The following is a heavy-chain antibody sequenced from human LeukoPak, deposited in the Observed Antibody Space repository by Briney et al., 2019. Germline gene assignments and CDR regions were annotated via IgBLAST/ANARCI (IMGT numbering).Heavy chain of an antibody. CDR3: AKSKRNLVVYGDWFDY. CDR1: GFTFSSYS. CDR2: ISGGGSTT. Sequence: GGSLRLSCAASGFTFSSYSMNWVRQAPGKGLEWVSAISGGGSTTYYADSVKGRFTISRDNSKNTLYLQMSSLRAEDTAVYYCAKSKRNLVVYGDWFDYWGQGTLVTVSS. D-gene: IGHD4-17*01. V-gene: IGHV3-23*01. J-gene: IGHJ4*02.